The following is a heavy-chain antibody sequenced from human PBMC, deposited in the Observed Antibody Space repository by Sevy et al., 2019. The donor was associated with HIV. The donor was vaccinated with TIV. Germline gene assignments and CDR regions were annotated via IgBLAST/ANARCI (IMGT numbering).Heavy chain of an antibody. Sequence: GGSLRLSCAASGFSLNSFWMNWVRQTPGKGLEWVANITQNGSVTYYVDSVKGRFTISRDNRRNLLYLQMTSLRVEDKALYYCVRAVATNGSFWGQGTLVTVSS. CDR3: VRAVATNGSF. D-gene: IGHD2-15*01. CDR1: GFSLNSFW. V-gene: IGHV3-7*01. J-gene: IGHJ4*02. CDR2: ITQNGSVT.